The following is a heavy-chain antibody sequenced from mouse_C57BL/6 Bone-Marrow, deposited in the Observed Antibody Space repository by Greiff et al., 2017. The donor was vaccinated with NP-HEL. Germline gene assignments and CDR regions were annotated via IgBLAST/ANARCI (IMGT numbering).Heavy chain of an antibody. J-gene: IGHJ2*01. D-gene: IGHD1-1*01. CDR1: GYTFTNYW. CDR3: ARDYYGSGYFDY. CDR2: IDPNSGGT. V-gene: IGHV1-72*01. Sequence: QVQLQQPGAELVKPGASVKLSCKASGYTFTNYWMHWVKQRPGRGLEWIGRIDPNSGGTKYNEKFKSKATLTVDKSSSPAYLQLSSLTSEDSAVYYWARDYYGSGYFDYWGQGTTLTVSS.